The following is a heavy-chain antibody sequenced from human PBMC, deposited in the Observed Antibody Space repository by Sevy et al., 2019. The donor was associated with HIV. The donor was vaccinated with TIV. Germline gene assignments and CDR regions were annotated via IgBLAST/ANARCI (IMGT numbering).Heavy chain of an antibody. CDR2: IYGTGGVT. CDR1: GFTFANYA. Sequence: GGSLRLSCKPSGFTFANYAMNWVRQAPGKGLEWVSTIYGTGGVTNYADSVKGRFTISRDNSKNTLYLQMNSLRTEDTAIYYCAGARFDSSGSFDAVDIWGQGTMVTVSS. D-gene: IGHD3-22*01. CDR3: AGARFDSSGSFDAVDI. V-gene: IGHV3-23*01. J-gene: IGHJ3*02.